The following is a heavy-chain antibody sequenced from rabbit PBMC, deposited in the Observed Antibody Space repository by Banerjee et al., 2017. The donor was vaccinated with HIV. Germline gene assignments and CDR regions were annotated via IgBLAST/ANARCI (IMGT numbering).Heavy chain of an antibody. V-gene: IGHV1S45*01. Sequence: QEQLEESGGDLVKPGTSLTLTCKASGVSFSDKDVMCWVRQAPGKGLEWIACINTITGKSVYASWAKGRFIMSRTSSTTVTLQMTSLTVADTATYFCARVSETSGWGEDLWGQGTLVTVS. J-gene: IGHJ3*01. CDR3: ARVSETSGWGEDL. CDR1: GVSFSDKDV. D-gene: IGHD4-1*01. CDR2: INTITGKS.